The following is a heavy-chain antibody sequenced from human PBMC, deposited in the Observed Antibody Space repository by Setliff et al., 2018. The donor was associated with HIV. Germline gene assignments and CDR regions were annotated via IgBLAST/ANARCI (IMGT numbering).Heavy chain of an antibody. CDR1: GGSLSNHK. D-gene: IGHD3-10*02. Sequence: PSETLSLTCGVYGGSLSNHKWTWVRQAPGEGLEWIGDISYSGTTKYNPSLRSRLRVSLDTSRNQFSLRMTSVTAADAAVYYCARGQLDLRAPMFYYMDIWGKGPSVTVSS. J-gene: IGHJ6*03. CDR3: ARGQLDLRAPMFYYMDI. CDR2: ISYSGTT. V-gene: IGHV4-34*01.